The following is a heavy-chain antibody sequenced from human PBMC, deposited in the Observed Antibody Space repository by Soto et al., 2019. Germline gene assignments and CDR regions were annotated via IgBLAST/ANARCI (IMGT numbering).Heavy chain of an antibody. J-gene: IGHJ5*02. Sequence: PGGSLRLSCAASGFTFSSYNMNWVRQAPGKGLEWVSSISTSSSYIYYADSVKGRFTISRDNAKNSLYLQMNSLRAEDTAMYYCARDIYRDYGSGSFNWFDPWGQGTQVTVSS. CDR1: GFTFSSYN. V-gene: IGHV3-21*01. D-gene: IGHD3-10*01. CDR3: ARDIYRDYGSGSFNWFDP. CDR2: ISTSSSYI.